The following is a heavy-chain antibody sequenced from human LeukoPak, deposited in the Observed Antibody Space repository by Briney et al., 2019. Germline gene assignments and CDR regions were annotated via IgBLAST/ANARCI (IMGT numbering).Heavy chain of an antibody. CDR1: GYTFTSYA. J-gene: IGHJ3*02. Sequence: ASVKVSCKASGYTFTSYAMHWVRQAPGQRLEWMGWINAGNGNTKYSQKLQGRVTITRDTSASTAYMELSSLRSEDTAVYYCARVYSSGWYNVPHAFDIWGQGTMVTVSS. CDR3: ARVYSSGWYNVPHAFDI. CDR2: INAGNGNT. V-gene: IGHV1-3*01. D-gene: IGHD6-19*01.